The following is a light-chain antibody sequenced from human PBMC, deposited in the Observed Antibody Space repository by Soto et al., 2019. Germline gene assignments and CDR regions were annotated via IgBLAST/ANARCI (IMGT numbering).Light chain of an antibody. CDR3: QEYIQWPPGM. J-gene: IGKJ1*01. V-gene: IGKV3-15*01. Sequence: EIVMTQSPATLSVSPGERATLSCRASQTIRNIHLAWYQQKSGQAPKLLIYDTSTRAPGISARFSGSGSGTEFTLTISSLQSEDFAVYYCQEYIQWPPGMFGPGTKVDNK. CDR1: QTIRNIH. CDR2: DTS.